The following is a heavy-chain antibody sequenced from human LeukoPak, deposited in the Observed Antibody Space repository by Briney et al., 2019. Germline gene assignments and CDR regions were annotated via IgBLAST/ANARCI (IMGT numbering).Heavy chain of an antibody. CDR3: ARVAMSVIGRDDF. J-gene: IGHJ4*02. V-gene: IGHV1-2*02. CDR2: INPYSGDT. D-gene: IGHD3-16*02. Sequence: ASVKVSCKASGYTFTGYYVHWVRQAPGQGLEWMGWINPYSGDTNYAQKFQGRVTMTRDTSISTAYMELSSLKSDDTAVYYCARVAMSVIGRDDFWGQGTLVTASS. CDR1: GYTFTGYY.